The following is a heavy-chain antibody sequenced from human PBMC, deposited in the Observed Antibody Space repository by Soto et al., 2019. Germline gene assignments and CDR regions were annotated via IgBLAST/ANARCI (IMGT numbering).Heavy chain of an antibody. Sequence: QLQLQESGSGLVKPSQTLSLTCAVSGGSISSGGYSWSWIRQPPGKGLEWIGYIYHSGSTYYNPSLRSRVTLAGDRPKHPCSLKVSSVNAADTALYLPARDRATRGAMDVWGQGTTITVSS. CDR1: GGSISSGGYS. V-gene: IGHV4-30-2*01. J-gene: IGHJ6*02. CDR2: IYHSGST. CDR3: ARDRATRGAMDV. D-gene: IGHD3-10*01.